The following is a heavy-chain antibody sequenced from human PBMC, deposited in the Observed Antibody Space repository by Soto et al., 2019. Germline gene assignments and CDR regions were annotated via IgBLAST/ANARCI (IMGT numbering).Heavy chain of an antibody. D-gene: IGHD6-6*01. V-gene: IGHV3-23*01. CDR2: IGLGGDT. CDR3: AKDRTFGPPLVRFDS. Sequence: SLRLSCEVSGFTFSNYVMNWVRQAPDKGLEWVSTIGLGGDTYYADSVKGRFTISRDNSKSTLHLQMNSLRVEDTAVYYCAKDRTFGPPLVRFDSWGQGTLVTVSS. CDR1: GFTFSNYV. J-gene: IGHJ4*02.